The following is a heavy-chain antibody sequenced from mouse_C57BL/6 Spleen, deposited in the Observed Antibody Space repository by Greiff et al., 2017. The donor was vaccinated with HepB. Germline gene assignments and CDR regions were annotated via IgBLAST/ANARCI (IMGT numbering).Heavy chain of an antibody. D-gene: IGHD1-1*01. Sequence: QVQLQQSGAELVMPGASVKLSCKASGYTFTSYWMHWVKQRPGQGLEWIGEIDPSDSYTNYNQKFKGKSTLTVDKSSSTAYMQLSSLTSEDSAVYYCARITTVVGDYYAMDYWGQGTSVTVSS. CDR2: IDPSDSYT. J-gene: IGHJ4*01. CDR1: GYTFTSYW. CDR3: ARITTVVGDYYAMDY. V-gene: IGHV1-69*01.